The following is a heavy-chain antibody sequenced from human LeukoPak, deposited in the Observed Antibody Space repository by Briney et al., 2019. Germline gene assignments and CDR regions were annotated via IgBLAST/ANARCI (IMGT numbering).Heavy chain of an antibody. V-gene: IGHV1-46*01. Sequence: ASVKVSCKASGYTFTSYYMHWVRQAPGQGLEWMGIINPSGGSTSYAQKLQGRVTMTTDTSTSTAYMELRSLRSDDTAVYYCARDALGIVVVPAAIWFDYWGQGTLVTVSS. CDR3: ARDALGIVVVPAAIWFDY. D-gene: IGHD2-2*01. J-gene: IGHJ4*02. CDR2: INPSGGST. CDR1: GYTFTSYY.